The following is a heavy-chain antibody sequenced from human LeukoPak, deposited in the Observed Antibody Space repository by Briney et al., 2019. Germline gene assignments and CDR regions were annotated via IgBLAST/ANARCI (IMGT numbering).Heavy chain of an antibody. CDR1: GASISSGKYY. V-gene: IGHV4-61*02. D-gene: IGHD6-13*01. Sequence: SETLSLTCTVSGASISSGKYYWSWIRQPAGKELEWIGRIYTGGTTSYNPSLKSRVTISVDTSKNQFSLKLTSVTAADTAVYYCARDRGYSGGIFDYWGQGTLVTVSS. J-gene: IGHJ4*02. CDR3: ARDRGYSGGIFDY. CDR2: IYTGGTT.